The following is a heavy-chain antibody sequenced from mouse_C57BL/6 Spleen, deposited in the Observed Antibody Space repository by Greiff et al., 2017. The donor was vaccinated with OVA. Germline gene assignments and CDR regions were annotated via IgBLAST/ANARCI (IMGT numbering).Heavy chain of an antibody. CDR1: GYAFTNYL. J-gene: IGHJ3*01. CDR2: INPVSGGT. CDR3: ARSDYYGSSYWFAY. Sequence: QVQLQQSGAELVRPGTSVKVSCKASGYAFTNYLIEWVKQRPGQGLEWIGVINPVSGGTNYNEKFKGKATLTADKSSSTAYMQLSSLTSEDSAVYFCARSDYYGSSYWFAYWGQGTLVTVSA. V-gene: IGHV1-54*01. D-gene: IGHD1-1*01.